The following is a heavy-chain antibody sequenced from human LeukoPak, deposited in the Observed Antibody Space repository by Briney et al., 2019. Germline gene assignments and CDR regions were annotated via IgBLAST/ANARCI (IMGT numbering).Heavy chain of an antibody. CDR2: TNNDGSKK. J-gene: IGHJ4*02. D-gene: IGHD6-19*01. CDR1: GFTFSTYW. V-gene: IGHV3-7*01. CDR3: ARDRGVAGLCEY. Sequence: GGTLRLSCAASGFTFSTYWKTWVRQPQGKGLEWVAHTNNDGSKKYYVDSVKGRFTISRENAKNSLYLQMSSLRVEDMAVYYCARDRGVAGLCEYWGQGTLVTVSS.